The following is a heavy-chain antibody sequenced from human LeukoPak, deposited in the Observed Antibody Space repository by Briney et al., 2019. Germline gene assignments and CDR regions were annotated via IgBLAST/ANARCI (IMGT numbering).Heavy chain of an antibody. J-gene: IGHJ3*02. Sequence: PGGSLRLSCAASGFTFNSYSMNWVRQAQGKGLEWVSSISSSSTLIYYADSMKGRFTISRDNAQNSLYLHMTSLRAEDTAVYYCASGYYYDSSGFQSHAFDIWGQGTMVTVSS. CDR2: ISSSSTLI. V-gene: IGHV3-21*01. CDR3: ASGYYYDSSGFQSHAFDI. D-gene: IGHD3-22*01. CDR1: GFTFNSYS.